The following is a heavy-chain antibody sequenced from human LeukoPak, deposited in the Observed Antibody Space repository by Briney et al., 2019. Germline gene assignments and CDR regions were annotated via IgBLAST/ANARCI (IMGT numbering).Heavy chain of an antibody. CDR2: IYHSGST. Sequence: SETLSLTCTVSGGSISGYYWGWIRQPPGKGLEWIGSIYHSGSTYYNPSLKSRVTISVDTSKNQFSLKLSSVTAADTAVYYCARYDILTGCDYWGQGTLVTVSS. V-gene: IGHV4-38-2*02. CDR3: ARYDILTGCDY. D-gene: IGHD3-9*01. CDR1: GGSISGYY. J-gene: IGHJ4*02.